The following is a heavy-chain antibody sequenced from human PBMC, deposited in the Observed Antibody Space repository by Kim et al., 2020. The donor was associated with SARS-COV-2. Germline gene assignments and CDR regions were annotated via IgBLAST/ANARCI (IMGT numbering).Heavy chain of an antibody. J-gene: IGHJ4*02. V-gene: IGHV1-69*04. Sequence: SVKVSCKASGGTFSSYAISWVRQAPGQGLEWMGRIIPILGIANYAQKFQGRVTITADKSTSTAYMELSSLRSEDTAVYYCARRHGYSYGSFDYWGQGTLVTVSS. CDR3: ARRHGYSYGSFDY. D-gene: IGHD5-18*01. CDR2: IIPILGIA. CDR1: GGTFSSYA.